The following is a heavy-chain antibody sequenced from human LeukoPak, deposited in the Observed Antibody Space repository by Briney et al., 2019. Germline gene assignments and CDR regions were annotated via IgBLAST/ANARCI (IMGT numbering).Heavy chain of an antibody. Sequence: PGGSLRLSCAASGFTFGSYGMHWVRQAPGKGLEWVAVISYDGSNKYYADSVKGRFTISRDNSKNTLYLQMNSLRAEDTAVYYCAKGGYYDFWSGYDGPWGQGTLVTVSS. J-gene: IGHJ5*02. CDR1: GFTFGSYG. D-gene: IGHD3-3*01. CDR2: ISYDGSNK. V-gene: IGHV3-30*18. CDR3: AKGGYYDFWSGYDGP.